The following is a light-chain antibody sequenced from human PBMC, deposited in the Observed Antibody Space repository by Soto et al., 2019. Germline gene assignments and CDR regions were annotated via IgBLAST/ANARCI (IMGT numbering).Light chain of an antibody. Sequence: QSALTQPASVSGSPGQSITISCTGTSSDVDVYNYVSWYQQHPGKAPKLMIYDVTNRPSGVSNRFSGSKSGNTASLTISGLQAEDEADYYCSSYTSSSTYVFGPGTKLTVL. V-gene: IGLV2-14*03. CDR1: SSDVDVYNY. J-gene: IGLJ1*01. CDR2: DVT. CDR3: SSYTSSSTYV.